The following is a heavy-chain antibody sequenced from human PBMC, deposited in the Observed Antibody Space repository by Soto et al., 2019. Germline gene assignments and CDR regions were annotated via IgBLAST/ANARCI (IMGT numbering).Heavy chain of an antibody. J-gene: IGHJ6*03. V-gene: IGHV4-59*08. D-gene: IGHD3-3*01. CDR1: GGSISSYY. Sequence: TSETLSLTCTVSGGSISSYYWSRIRQPPGKGLEWIGYIYYSGSTNYNPSLKSRVTISVDTSKNQFSLKLSSVTAADTAVYYCARLYYDFSRGANYYYMDVWGKGTTVTVSS. CDR2: IYYSGST. CDR3: ARLYYDFSRGANYYYMDV.